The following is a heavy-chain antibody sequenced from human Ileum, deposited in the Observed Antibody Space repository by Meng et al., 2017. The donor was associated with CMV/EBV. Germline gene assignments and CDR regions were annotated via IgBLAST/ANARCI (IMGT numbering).Heavy chain of an antibody. CDR1: GGSVNNYA. Sequence: QAQLMQSGAEVKEPGSSMKVSCKSSGGSVNNYAFNWVRQAPGQGLEWMGGIIAIFKTPNYAQKFQGRLTITADESTGTSYMELTSLTSEDTAVYYCARGFLNGYQPFDYWGQGTLVTVSS. J-gene: IGHJ4*02. V-gene: IGHV1-69*12. CDR2: IIAIFKTP. D-gene: IGHD5-24*01. CDR3: ARGFLNGYQPFDY.